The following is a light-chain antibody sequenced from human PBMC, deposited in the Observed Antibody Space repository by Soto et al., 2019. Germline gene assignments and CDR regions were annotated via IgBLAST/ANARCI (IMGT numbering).Light chain of an antibody. J-gene: IGKJ5*01. CDR3: QQVGSSPIT. CDR1: QSFSSRY. V-gene: IGKV3-20*01. CDR2: AAS. Sequence: EIVLTQSPGALSLSPGERATLSCRASQSFSSRYLAWYQQKPGQAPRLLIYAASSRATGIPDRLSGSGSGTDFTLTINRLEPEDFAVYFCQQVGSSPITFGQGTRLEIK.